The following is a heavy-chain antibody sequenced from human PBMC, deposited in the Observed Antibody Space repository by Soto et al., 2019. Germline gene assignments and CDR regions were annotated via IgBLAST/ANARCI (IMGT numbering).Heavy chain of an antibody. J-gene: IGHJ5*02. CDR1: VGSISSSDHY. Sequence: PSETLSLTCTVSVGSISSSDHYWAWILQPPGKGLEWLATIYYSGSIYYSPSLKSRATISVDTSKNQISLNLTSVTAADTALYYCARHRINRGSWYWVDPWGQGTLVTVS. V-gene: IGHV4-39*01. D-gene: IGHD6-13*01. CDR2: IYYSGSI. CDR3: ARHRINRGSWYWVDP.